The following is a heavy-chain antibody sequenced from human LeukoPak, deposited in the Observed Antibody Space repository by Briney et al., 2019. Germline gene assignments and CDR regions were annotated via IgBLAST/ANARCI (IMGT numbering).Heavy chain of an antibody. J-gene: IGHJ3*02. CDR3: ASLFRYYAFDI. V-gene: IGHV3-23*01. CDR1: GFTFGIYA. D-gene: IGHD1-14*01. CDR2: ISNNGGST. Sequence: GGSLRLSCAASGFTFGIYAMSWVRQAPGKGLEWVSTISNNGGSTFYADSVKGRYTISRDNSKNTLDLQMNSLRAEDTAVYYCASLFRYYAFDIWGQGTMVTVSS.